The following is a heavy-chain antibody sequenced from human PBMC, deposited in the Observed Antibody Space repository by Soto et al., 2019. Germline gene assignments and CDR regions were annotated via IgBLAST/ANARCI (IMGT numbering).Heavy chain of an antibody. D-gene: IGHD2-8*01. CDR2: IYDSGST. Sequence: SETLSLTCSVSGGSISLYYWSWIRQPPGKGLEWIGYIYDSGSTNYNPSLKSRVTISVDTSKKQFSLNLSSVTAADTAVYYCARDGGSNGPDPWGQGALVTVSS. CDR1: GGSISLYY. V-gene: IGHV4-59*01. J-gene: IGHJ5*02. CDR3: ARDGGSNGPDP.